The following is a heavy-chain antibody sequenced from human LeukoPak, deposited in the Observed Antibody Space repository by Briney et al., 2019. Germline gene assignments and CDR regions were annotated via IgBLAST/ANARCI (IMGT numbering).Heavy chain of an antibody. D-gene: IGHD6-19*01. CDR1: GYTFTSYA. Sequence: GASVKVSCKASGYTFTSYAMHWVRQAPGQRLEWMGWINAGNGNTKYSQKFQGRVTITRDTSASTAYMELSSPRSEDTAVYYCAWGDSSGWYYFDYWGQGTLVTVSS. CDR3: AWGDSSGWYYFDY. J-gene: IGHJ4*02. V-gene: IGHV1-3*01. CDR2: INAGNGNT.